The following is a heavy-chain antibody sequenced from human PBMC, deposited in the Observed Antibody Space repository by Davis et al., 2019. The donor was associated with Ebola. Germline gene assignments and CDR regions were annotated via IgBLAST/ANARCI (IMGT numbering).Heavy chain of an antibody. CDR3: AREGPLNYWFDP. CDR2: AWATRSSP. J-gene: IGHJ5*02. Sequence: ASVKVSCKASGYTFSNYHIHWFRQAPGQGLEWMGIAWATRSSPSYAQKFHGRVTMTRDAPTSVVNMELSSLTSDDTAVYFCAREGPLNYWFDPWGQGTPVTVSS. CDR1: GYTFSNYH. V-gene: IGHV1-46*01.